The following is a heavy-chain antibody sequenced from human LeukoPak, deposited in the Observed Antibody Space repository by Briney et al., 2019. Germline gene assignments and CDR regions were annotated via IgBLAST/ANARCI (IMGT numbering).Heavy chain of an antibody. CDR2: ISSSSSYI. V-gene: IGHV3-21*01. CDR1: GFTFSSYR. D-gene: IGHD3-10*01. Sequence: NPGGSLRLSWAASGFTFSSYRMNWVRKAPGKGLEWVSSISSSSSYIYYADSVKGRFTISRDNAKNSLYLQMNSLRAEDTAVYYCARVSYGSGSYYDYWGQGTLVTVSS. CDR3: ARVSYGSGSYYDY. J-gene: IGHJ4*02.